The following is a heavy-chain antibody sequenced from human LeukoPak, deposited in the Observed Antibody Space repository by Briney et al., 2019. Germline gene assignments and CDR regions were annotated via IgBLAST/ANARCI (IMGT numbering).Heavy chain of an antibody. Sequence: PGGSLRLSCAASGFTFSSYAMSWVRQAPGKGLKWVSAISGSGGSTYYADSVKGRFTISRDNSKNTLYLQMNSLRAEDTAVYYCARENYYDSSGYAWNYYYYYMDVWGKGTTVTVSS. CDR3: ARENYYDSSGYAWNYYYYYMDV. V-gene: IGHV3-23*01. J-gene: IGHJ6*03. D-gene: IGHD3-22*01. CDR2: ISGSGGST. CDR1: GFTFSSYA.